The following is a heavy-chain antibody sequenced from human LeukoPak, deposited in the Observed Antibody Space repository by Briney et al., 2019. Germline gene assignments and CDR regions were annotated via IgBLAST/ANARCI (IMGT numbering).Heavy chain of an antibody. V-gene: IGHV3-21*01. CDR2: ISSSSSYI. J-gene: IGHJ4*02. CDR3: ARVGPGIVVVPAASDI. Sequence: GGSLRLSCAASGFTFSSYSMDWVRQAPGKGLEWVSSISSSSSYIYYADSVKGRFTISRDNAKNSLYLQMNSLRAEDTAVYYCARVGPGIVVVPAASDIWGQGTLVTVSS. D-gene: IGHD2-2*01. CDR1: GFTFSSYS.